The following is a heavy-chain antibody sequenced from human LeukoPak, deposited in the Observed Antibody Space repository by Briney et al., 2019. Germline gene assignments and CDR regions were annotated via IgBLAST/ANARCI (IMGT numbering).Heavy chain of an antibody. Sequence: SETLSLTCAVYGGSFSGYYWSWIRQPLGKGLEWIGEINHSGSTNYNPTLKSRVTISVDTSKNQFSLKLSSVTAADTAVYYCARAPPLYCTNGVCYTPYYFDYWGQGTLVTVSS. J-gene: IGHJ4*02. V-gene: IGHV4-34*01. CDR1: GGSFSGYY. CDR3: ARAPPLYCTNGVCYTPYYFDY. CDR2: INHSGST. D-gene: IGHD2-8*01.